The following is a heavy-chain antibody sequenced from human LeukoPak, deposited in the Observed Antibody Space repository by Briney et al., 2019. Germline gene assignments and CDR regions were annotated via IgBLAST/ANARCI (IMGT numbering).Heavy chain of an antibody. CDR3: ARDDGGYGPFDY. CDR1: GFTFSSYG. CDR2: IWYDGNNK. Sequence: GGSLRLSCAASGFTFSSYGMHWVRQAPGMGLEWVAIIWYDGNNKYYADSVKGRFTISRDNSKNTLYLQMNSLRAEDTAVYYCARDDGGYGPFDYWGQGTLVTVSS. D-gene: IGHD5-12*01. V-gene: IGHV3-33*01. J-gene: IGHJ4*02.